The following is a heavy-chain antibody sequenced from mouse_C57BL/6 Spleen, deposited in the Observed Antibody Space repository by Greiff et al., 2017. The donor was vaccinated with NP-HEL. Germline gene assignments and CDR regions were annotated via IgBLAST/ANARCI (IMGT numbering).Heavy chain of an antibody. D-gene: IGHD3-3*01. Sequence: VQLVESGGGLVKPGGSLKLSCAASGFTFSSYAMSWVRQTPEKRLEWVATISDGGSYTYYPDNVKGRFTISRDNAKNNLYLQMSHLKSEDTAMYYCARDPGRSYFDYWGQGTTLTVSS. CDR3: ARDPGRSYFDY. CDR2: ISDGGSYT. J-gene: IGHJ2*01. CDR1: GFTFSSYA. V-gene: IGHV5-4*01.